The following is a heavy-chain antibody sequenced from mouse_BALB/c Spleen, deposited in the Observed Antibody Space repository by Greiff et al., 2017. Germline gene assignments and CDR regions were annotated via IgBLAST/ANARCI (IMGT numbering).Heavy chain of an antibody. CDR1: GYTFTSYV. CDR3: ARNYGSSYWYFDV. CDR2: INPYNDGT. D-gene: IGHD1-1*01. V-gene: IGHV1-14*01. Sequence: QLQESGPELVKPGASVKMSCKASGYTFTSYVMHWVKQKPGQGLEWIGYINPYNDGTKYNEKFKGKATLTSDKSSSTAYMELSSLTSEDSAVYYCARNYGSSYWYFDVWGAGTTVTVSS. J-gene: IGHJ1*01.